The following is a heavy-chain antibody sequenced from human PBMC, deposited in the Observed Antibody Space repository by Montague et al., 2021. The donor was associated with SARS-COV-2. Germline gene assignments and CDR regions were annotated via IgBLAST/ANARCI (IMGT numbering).Heavy chain of an antibody. CDR2: IYYSGST. CDR1: GGSISSSSYY. J-gene: IGHJ3*02. Sequence: SETLSLTCTVSGGSISSSSYYWGWIRQPPGKGLEWIGSIYYSGSTYYNPSLKSRVTISVDTSKNQFSLKLSSVTAADTAVYYCAIPMVRGFSRAFDIWSQGTMVTVSS. V-gene: IGHV4-39*07. D-gene: IGHD3-10*01. CDR3: AIPMVRGFSRAFDI.